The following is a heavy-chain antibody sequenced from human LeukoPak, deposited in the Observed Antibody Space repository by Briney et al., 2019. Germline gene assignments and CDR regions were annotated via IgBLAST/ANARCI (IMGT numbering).Heavy chain of an antibody. Sequence: SETLSLTCAVYGGSFSGYYWSWIRQPPGKGLEWIGEINHSGSTNYNPSLKSRVTISVDTSKNQFSLKLSSATAADTAVYYYARAYGSGSPIDYWGQGTLVTVSS. D-gene: IGHD3-10*01. CDR1: GGSFSGYY. CDR2: INHSGST. V-gene: IGHV4-34*01. J-gene: IGHJ4*02. CDR3: ARAYGSGSPIDY.